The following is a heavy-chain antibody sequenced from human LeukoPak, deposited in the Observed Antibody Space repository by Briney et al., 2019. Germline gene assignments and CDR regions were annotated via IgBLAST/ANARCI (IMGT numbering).Heavy chain of an antibody. D-gene: IGHD6-19*01. CDR3: ARSFSGPTGADY. J-gene: IGHJ4*02. V-gene: IGHV4-31*03. CDR1: GGSISSGGYY. Sequence: SETLSLTCTVSGGSISSGGYYWSWIRQLPGQGLEWIGYISFNGNTYYNPSLKSRVTISGDTSKNQFSLKLSSVTAADTAVYYCARSFSGPTGADYWGQGTLVTVSS. CDR2: ISFNGNT.